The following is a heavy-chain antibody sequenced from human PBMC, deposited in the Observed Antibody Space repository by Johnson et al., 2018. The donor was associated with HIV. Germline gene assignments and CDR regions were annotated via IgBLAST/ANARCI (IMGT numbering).Heavy chain of an antibody. CDR2: IWYDGSNK. D-gene: IGHD6-13*01. CDR1: GFTFSSYG. CDR3: AREQELIGERAFDI. V-gene: IGHV3-33*08. J-gene: IGHJ3*02. Sequence: QEQLVESGGGLIQPGGSLRLSCAASGFTFSSYGMHWVRQAPGKGLEWVAVIWYDGSNKYYADSVKGRFTISRDNSKNTLYLQMNSLRAEDTAVYYCAREQELIGERAFDIWGQGTMVTVSS.